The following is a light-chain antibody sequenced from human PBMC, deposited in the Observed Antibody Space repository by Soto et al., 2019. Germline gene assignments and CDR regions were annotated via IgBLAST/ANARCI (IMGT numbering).Light chain of an antibody. J-gene: IGKJ5*01. CDR1: QSVRSN. V-gene: IGKV3-20*01. CDR2: GAS. Sequence: EIVMPQSPATLSMSPGESATLSCRASQSVRSNLAWYQQKVGQAPRLLIYGASSRATGIPDRLSGSGYGTDLTLTITRLEPEDAAVYFGQQYTGPPTTFGQGTRLEIK. CDR3: QQYTGPPTT.